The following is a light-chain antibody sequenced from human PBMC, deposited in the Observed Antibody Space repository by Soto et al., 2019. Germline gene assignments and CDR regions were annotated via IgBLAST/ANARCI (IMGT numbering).Light chain of an antibody. CDR2: AAS. Sequence: DIQMTQSPSSVSASVGDRVTITCRASQDISSWLAWYQQKPGQAPKLLIYAASSLQSGVPSRFSGSASGTDSTLTISSLQPEDFATYYCQQANSFPITFGQWTRLEIK. CDR3: QQANSFPIT. CDR1: QDISSW. V-gene: IGKV1D-12*01. J-gene: IGKJ5*01.